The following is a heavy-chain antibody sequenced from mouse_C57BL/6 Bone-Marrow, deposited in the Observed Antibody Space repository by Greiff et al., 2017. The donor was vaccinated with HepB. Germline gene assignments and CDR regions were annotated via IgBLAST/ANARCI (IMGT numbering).Heavy chain of an antibody. CDR2: INPNNGGT. V-gene: IGHV1-18*01. D-gene: IGHD3-2*02. Sequence: VQLQESGPELVKPGASVKIPCKASGYTFTDYNMDWVKQSHGKSLEWIGDINPNNGGTNYNQKFKGKATLTVDKSSSTAYMELRSLTSEDTAVYYCARQLRLLFDYWGQGTTLTVSS. J-gene: IGHJ2*01. CDR1: GYTFTDYN. CDR3: ARQLRLLFDY.